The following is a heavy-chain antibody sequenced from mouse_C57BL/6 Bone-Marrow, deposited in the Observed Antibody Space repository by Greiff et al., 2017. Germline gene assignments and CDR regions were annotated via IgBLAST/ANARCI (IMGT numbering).Heavy chain of an antibody. CDR1: GYTFTDYY. V-gene: IGHV1-19*01. Sequence: EVQLQQSGPVLVKPGASVKMSCKASGYTFTDYYMNWVKQSHGKSLEWIGVINPYNGGTSYNQKFKGKATLPVDKSSSTAYMELNSLTSEDSAVYYCARGEAYDGYYVSWFAYWGQGTLVTVSA. J-gene: IGHJ3*01. D-gene: IGHD2-3*01. CDR3: ARGEAYDGYYVSWFAY. CDR2: INPYNGGT.